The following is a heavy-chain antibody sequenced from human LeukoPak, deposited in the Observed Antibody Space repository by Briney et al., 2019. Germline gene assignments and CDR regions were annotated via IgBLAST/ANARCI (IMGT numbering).Heavy chain of an antibody. Sequence: SETLSLTCTVSGGSISSYYWSWIRQPAGKGLELIGLIYTTGSTNYNPSLKSRVTMSVDTSKNQFSLKLSSVTAADTAVYYCAREVHCSSTSCYPYFQHWGQGTLVTVSS. J-gene: IGHJ1*01. V-gene: IGHV4-4*07. CDR2: IYTTGST. CDR1: GGSISSYY. CDR3: AREVHCSSTSCYPYFQH. D-gene: IGHD2-2*01.